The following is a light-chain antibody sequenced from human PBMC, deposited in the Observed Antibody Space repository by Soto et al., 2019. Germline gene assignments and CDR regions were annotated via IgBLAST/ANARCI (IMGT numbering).Light chain of an antibody. Sequence: QSALTQPASVSGSPGPSMTITCTGNSSNVGGYKYVSWYQQHPAKAPKLMICEVSNRPSGISNRFSGSKSGNTASLTISGLQAEDEADYYCSSYTSSSTLVFGGGTKVTVL. CDR3: SSYTSSSTLV. J-gene: IGLJ2*01. V-gene: IGLV2-14*01. CDR1: SSNVGGYKY. CDR2: EVS.